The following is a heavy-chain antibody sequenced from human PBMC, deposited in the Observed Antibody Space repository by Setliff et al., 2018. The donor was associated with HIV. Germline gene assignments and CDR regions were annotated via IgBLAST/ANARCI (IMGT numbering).Heavy chain of an antibody. J-gene: IGHJ2*01. CDR1: GGSFSGYY. CDR2: INHSGNT. CDR3: ARPSTGGGYNYWYFDL. V-gene: IGHV4-34*01. Sequence: SETMSLTCAFNGGSFSGYYWMWIRQSPGEGLEWIGEINHSGNTNYNPSLKSRVTISVDTSKNQFSLKLSSVTAADTAVYHCARPSTGGGYNYWYFDLWGRGTLVTV. D-gene: IGHD5-12*01.